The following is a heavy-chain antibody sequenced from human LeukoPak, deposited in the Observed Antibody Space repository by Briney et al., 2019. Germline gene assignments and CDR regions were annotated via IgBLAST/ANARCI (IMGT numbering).Heavy chain of an antibody. CDR1: GFTVSSNY. V-gene: IGHV3-7*01. Sequence: GGSLRLSCAASGFTVSSNYMNWVRQAPGKGLEWVANIKQHGNEEYYVDSVKGRFTISRDNAKNSLHLQMNSLRVEDTAVYYCAKDRGSYYGGDFDYWGQGTLVTVSS. D-gene: IGHD1-26*01. J-gene: IGHJ4*02. CDR2: IKQHGNEE. CDR3: AKDRGSYYGGDFDY.